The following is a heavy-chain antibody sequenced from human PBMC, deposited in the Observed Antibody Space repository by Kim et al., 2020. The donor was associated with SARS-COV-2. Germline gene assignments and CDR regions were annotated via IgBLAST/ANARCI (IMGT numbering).Heavy chain of an antibody. CDR3: AAASVYGSGSLY. CDR1: GFTFTSSA. CDR2: IVVGSGNT. V-gene: IGHV1-58*01. Sequence: SVKVSCKASGFTFTSSAVQWVRQARGQRLEWIGWIVVGSGNTNYAQKFQERVTITRDMSTSTAYMELSSLRSEDTAVYYCAAASVYGSGSLYWGQGTLVTVSS. D-gene: IGHD3-10*01. J-gene: IGHJ4*02.